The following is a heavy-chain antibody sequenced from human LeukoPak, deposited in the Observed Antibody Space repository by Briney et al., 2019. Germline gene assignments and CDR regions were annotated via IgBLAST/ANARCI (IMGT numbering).Heavy chain of an antibody. J-gene: IGHJ1*01. D-gene: IGHD3-22*01. CDR3: AKDITPSYTMIVVVSFQH. CDR2: ISGSGGST. CDR1: GFTFSSYA. Sequence: PGGSLRLSCAASGFTFSSYAMSWVRQAPGKGLEWVSAISGSGGSTYYADSVKGRFTISRDNSKNTLYLQMNSLRAEDTAVYYCAKDITPSYTMIVVVSFQHWGQGTLVTVSS. V-gene: IGHV3-23*01.